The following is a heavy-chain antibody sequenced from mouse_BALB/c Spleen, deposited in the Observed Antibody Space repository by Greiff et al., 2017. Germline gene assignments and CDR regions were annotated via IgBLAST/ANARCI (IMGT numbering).Heavy chain of an antibody. CDR3: ARSSGYDYYAMDY. J-gene: IGHJ4*01. CDR1: GYTFTDYW. Sequence: VQLQQSGAELVMPGASVKMSCKASGYTFTDYWMHWVKQRPGQGLEWIGAIDTSDSYTSYNQKFKGKATLTVDESSSTAYMQLSSLTSEDSAVYYCARSSGYDYYAMDYWGQGTSVTVSS. CDR2: IDTSDSYT. V-gene: IGHV1-69*01. D-gene: IGHD1-1*01.